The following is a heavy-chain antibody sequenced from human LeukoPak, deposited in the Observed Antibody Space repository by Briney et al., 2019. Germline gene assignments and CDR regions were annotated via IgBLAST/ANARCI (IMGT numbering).Heavy chain of an antibody. CDR3: APRGYIRLFDY. J-gene: IGHJ4*02. CDR2: ISYDGSNK. CDR1: GFTFSSYG. V-gene: IGHV3-30*03. D-gene: IGHD3-22*01. Sequence: GRSLRLSCAASGFTFSSYGMHWVRQAPGKGLEWVAVISYDGSNKYYADSVKGRFTISRDNSKNTLYLQMNSLRAEDTAEYYCAPRGYIRLFDYWGQGTLVTVSS.